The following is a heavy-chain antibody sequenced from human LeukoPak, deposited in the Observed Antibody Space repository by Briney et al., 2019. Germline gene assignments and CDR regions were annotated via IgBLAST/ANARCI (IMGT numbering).Heavy chain of an antibody. CDR1: GGSFSGYY. V-gene: IGHV4-34*12. CDR2: IIHSGST. D-gene: IGHD6-13*01. CDR3: ARDAPMAAAGHPWFDP. Sequence: SETLSLTCAVYGGSFSGYYWSWVRQPPGKGLEWVGEIIHSGSTNYNPSLKRGVIISVDPSQNQFSLKVSSVPAADTAVYYCARDAPMAAAGHPWFDPWGQGTLVTVST. J-gene: IGHJ5*02.